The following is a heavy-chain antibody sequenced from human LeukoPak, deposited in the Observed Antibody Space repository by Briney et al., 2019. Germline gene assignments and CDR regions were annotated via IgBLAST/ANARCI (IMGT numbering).Heavy chain of an antibody. CDR3: ARAKDNYRGNDAFDI. Sequence: PSETLSLTCTVSRGSIGSYYWSWIRQSAGQGLEWIGRIYASGGTNYNPYLKTRLTMSVDTFKSQFSLKLNSVTAADTAVYYCARAKDNYRGNDAFDIWGQGATVTVSS. J-gene: IGHJ3*02. CDR1: RGSIGSYY. CDR2: IYASGGT. D-gene: IGHD3-16*02. V-gene: IGHV4-4*07.